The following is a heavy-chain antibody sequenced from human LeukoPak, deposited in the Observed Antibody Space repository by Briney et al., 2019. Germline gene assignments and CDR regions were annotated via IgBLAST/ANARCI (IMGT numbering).Heavy chain of an antibody. Sequence: GGSLRLSCAASGFTFSSYAMSWVRQAPGKGLEWVSAISGSGSSTYYADSVKGRFTISRDNSKNTLYLQMNSLRAEDTAVYYCAKGPLCSSTTYYTTGRFDHWGQGTLVTVSS. D-gene: IGHD2-2*02. V-gene: IGHV3-23*01. J-gene: IGHJ4*02. CDR1: GFTFSSYA. CDR3: AKGPLCSSTTYYTTGRFDH. CDR2: ISGSGSST.